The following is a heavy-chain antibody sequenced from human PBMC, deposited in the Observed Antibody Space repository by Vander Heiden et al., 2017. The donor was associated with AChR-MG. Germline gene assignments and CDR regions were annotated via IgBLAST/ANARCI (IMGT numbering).Heavy chain of an antibody. CDR2: INPNSGGT. Sequence: QVQLVQSGAEVKKPGASVKVSCTASGYTFTGYYMHWVRQAPGQGLEWMGWINPNSGGTNYAQKFQGRVTMTRDTSISTAYMELSRLRSDDTAVYYCASRGYYDSSGYYPHYYYGMDVWGQGTTVTVSS. CDR3: ASRGYYDSSGYYPHYYYGMDV. D-gene: IGHD3-22*01. J-gene: IGHJ6*02. V-gene: IGHV1-2*02. CDR1: GYTFTGYY.